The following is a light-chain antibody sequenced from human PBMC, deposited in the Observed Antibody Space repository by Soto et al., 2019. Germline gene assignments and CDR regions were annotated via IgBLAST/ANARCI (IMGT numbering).Light chain of an antibody. V-gene: IGKV1-8*01. Sequence: AIRMTQSPSSFSASTGDRVTITCRASQDISSFLAWYQQKPGKAPKLPIYGASTLQSGVPSRFSGSGSGTNFTLTINYLQSEDFASYSCQQYYSYPLYTFGQGTKVEIK. J-gene: IGKJ2*01. CDR3: QQYYSYPLYT. CDR2: GAS. CDR1: QDISSF.